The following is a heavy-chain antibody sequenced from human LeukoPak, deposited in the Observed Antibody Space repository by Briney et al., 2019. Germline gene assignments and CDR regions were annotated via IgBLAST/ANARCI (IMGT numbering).Heavy chain of an antibody. CDR3: ARALRKLLWFGELLLPFDY. D-gene: IGHD3-10*01. CDR1: GGTFSSYA. Sequence: SVKVSCKASGGTFSSYAISWVRQAPGQGLEWMGGIIPIFGTANYAQKFQGRVTITADESTSTAYMELSSLRSEDTAVYYCARALRKLLWFGELLLPFDYWGQGTLVTVSS. V-gene: IGHV1-69*13. CDR2: IIPIFGTA. J-gene: IGHJ4*02.